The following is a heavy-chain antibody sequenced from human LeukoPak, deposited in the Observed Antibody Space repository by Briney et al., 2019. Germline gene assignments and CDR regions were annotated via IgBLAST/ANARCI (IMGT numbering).Heavy chain of an antibody. J-gene: IGHJ6*03. V-gene: IGHV3-33*01. Sequence: GDLMLSCAAYGFTVRSYGMHRGRPAPGKGVEWVAVIWYDGSNKYYADSVKGRFTISRDNSKNTLYLQVNSLRAEDTAVYYCARGRFGELYYMDVRGKGTTVTVSS. D-gene: IGHD3-10*01. CDR1: GFTVRSYG. CDR3: ARGRFGELYYMDV. CDR2: IWYDGSNK.